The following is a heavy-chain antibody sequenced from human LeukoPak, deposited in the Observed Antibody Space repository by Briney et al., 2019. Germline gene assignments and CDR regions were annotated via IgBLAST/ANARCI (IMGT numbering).Heavy chain of an antibody. CDR1: GFTFSGYS. V-gene: IGHV3-21*01. CDR2: ISSSSSYI. CDR3: AGATFPEYYFDY. J-gene: IGHJ4*02. D-gene: IGHD2/OR15-2a*01. Sequence: GGSLRLSCAASGFTFSGYSMNWVRQAPGKGLEWVSSISSSSSYIYYADSVKGRFTISRDNAKNSLYLQMNSLRAEDTAVYYCAGATFPEYYFDYWGQGTLVTVSS.